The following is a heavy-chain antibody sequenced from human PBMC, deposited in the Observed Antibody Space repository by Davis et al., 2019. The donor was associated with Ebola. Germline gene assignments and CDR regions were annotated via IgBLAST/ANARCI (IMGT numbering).Heavy chain of an antibody. J-gene: IGHJ4*02. Sequence: AASVKVSCKASGYTFTSHAINRVRQAPGQGLEWLGWINTNTGNPTHAQDFTGRFVFSLDTSVSTAYLQISGLKAEDTAVYYCARHRSGGAADYWGQGTLVTVSS. CDR2: INTNTGNP. D-gene: IGHD1-26*01. V-gene: IGHV7-4-1*02. CDR1: GYTFTSHA. CDR3: ARHRSGGAADY.